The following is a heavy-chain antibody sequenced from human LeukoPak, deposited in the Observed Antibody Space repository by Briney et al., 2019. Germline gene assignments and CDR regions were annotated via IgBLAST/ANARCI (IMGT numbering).Heavy chain of an antibody. CDR3: ARAAYGDYYYYYMDV. Sequence: GASVKVSCKASGYTFTSYDINWVRQATGQGLEWMGWMNPNSGNTGYAQKFQGRVTITRNTSISTAYMELSSLRSEDTAVYYCARAAYGDYYYYYMDVWGKGTTVTVSS. CDR2: MNPNSGNT. J-gene: IGHJ6*03. D-gene: IGHD3-10*01. V-gene: IGHV1-8*03. CDR1: GYTFTSYD.